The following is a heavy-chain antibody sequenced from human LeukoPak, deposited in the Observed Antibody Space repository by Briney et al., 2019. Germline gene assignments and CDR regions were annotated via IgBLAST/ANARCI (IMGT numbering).Heavy chain of an antibody. CDR2: INSDGSST. Sequence: WGSLRLSCAASGFTFSSYWMHWVRQAPGKGLVWVSRINSDGSSTSYADFVKGRFTISRDNAKNTLYLQMNSLRAEDTAVYYCAKDRLPDGVWSIDYWGQGTLVTVSS. CDR1: GFTFSSYW. J-gene: IGHJ4*02. V-gene: IGHV3-74*01. CDR3: AKDRLPDGVWSIDY. D-gene: IGHD2-8*02.